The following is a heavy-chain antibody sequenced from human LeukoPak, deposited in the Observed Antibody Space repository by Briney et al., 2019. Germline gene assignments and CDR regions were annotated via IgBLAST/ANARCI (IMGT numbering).Heavy chain of an antibody. CDR3: AKGVVAATNAAYYGMDV. D-gene: IGHD2-15*01. Sequence: GGSLRLSCAASGFTFSIYGMSWVRQAPGEWLECVAVMSYEESDKYYADSVKGRFTISRDNSKNTLYLQMNSLRPEDTAVYYCAKGVVAATNAAYYGMDVWGQGTTVTVSS. J-gene: IGHJ6*02. CDR2: MSYEESDK. CDR1: GFTFSIYG. V-gene: IGHV3-30*18.